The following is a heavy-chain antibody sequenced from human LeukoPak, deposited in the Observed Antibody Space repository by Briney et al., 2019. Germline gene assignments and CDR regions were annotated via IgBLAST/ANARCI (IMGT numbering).Heavy chain of an antibody. D-gene: IGHD2/OR15-2a*01. CDR3: ARVSPGGSLWYYYGMDV. CDR1: GYTFTSYA. Sequence: ASVKVSCKASGYTFTSYAMHWVRQAPGQRLEWMGWINAGNGNTKYSQKFQGRVTITRDTSASIAYMELSSLRSEDTAVYYCARVSPGGSLWYYYGMDVWGQGTTVTVSS. V-gene: IGHV1-3*01. CDR2: INAGNGNT. J-gene: IGHJ6*02.